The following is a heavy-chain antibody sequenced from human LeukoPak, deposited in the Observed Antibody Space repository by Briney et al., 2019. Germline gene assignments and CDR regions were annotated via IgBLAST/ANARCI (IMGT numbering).Heavy chain of an antibody. CDR3: AKDDGRFGELLWYFDY. J-gene: IGHJ4*02. V-gene: IGHV3-15*01. Sequence: GGSLRLSCVVSGFTFSDAWMSWVRQAPGKGLEWVGRIKSKTDGGTIDYAAPVKGRFTISRDDSKNTLYLQMNSLRAEDTAVYYCAKDDGRFGELLWYFDYWGQGTLVTVSS. D-gene: IGHD3-10*01. CDR1: GFTFSDAW. CDR2: IKSKTDGGTI.